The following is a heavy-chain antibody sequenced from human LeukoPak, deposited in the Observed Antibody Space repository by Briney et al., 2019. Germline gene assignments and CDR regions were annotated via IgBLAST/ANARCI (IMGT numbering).Heavy chain of an antibody. J-gene: IGHJ6*03. CDR3: ARDLVGYYYYYMDV. Sequence: PSETLSLTCTVSGGSISSYYWSWIRQPPGKGLEWIGYIYYSGSTNYNPSLKSRVTISVDASKNQFSLKLSSVTAADTAVYYCARDLVGYYYYYMDVWGKGTTVTVSS. D-gene: IGHD1-26*01. CDR1: GGSISSYY. V-gene: IGHV4-59*01. CDR2: IYYSGST.